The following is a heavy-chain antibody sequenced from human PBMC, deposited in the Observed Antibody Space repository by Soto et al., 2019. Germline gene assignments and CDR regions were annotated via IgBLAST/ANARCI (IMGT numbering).Heavy chain of an antibody. J-gene: IGHJ6*02. V-gene: IGHV1-8*01. CDR2: MNPNSGNT. D-gene: IGHD5-18*01. Sequence: ASVNVSFKASGYTFTSYDINWVRQATGQGLEWMGWMNPNSGNTGYAQKFQGRVTMTRNTSISTAYMELSSLRSEDTAVYYCATSAMGDTAMSTYYYYYYGMDVWGQGTTVTVSS. CDR3: ATSAMGDTAMSTYYYYYYGMDV. CDR1: GYTFTSYD.